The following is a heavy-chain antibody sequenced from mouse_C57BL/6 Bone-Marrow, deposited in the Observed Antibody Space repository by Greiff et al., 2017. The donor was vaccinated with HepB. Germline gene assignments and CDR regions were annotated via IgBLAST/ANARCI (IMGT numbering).Heavy chain of an antibody. CDR3: ASKGHYDYDERGFDY. CDR2: IWRGGST. J-gene: IGHJ2*01. Sequence: VKVVESGPGLVQPSQSLSITCTVSGFSLTSYGVHWVRQSPGKGLEWLGVIWRGGSTDYNAAFMSRLSITKDNSKSQVFFKMNSLQADDTAIYYCASKGHYDYDERGFDYWGQGTTLTVSS. CDR1: GFSLTSYG. D-gene: IGHD2-4*01. V-gene: IGHV2-5*01.